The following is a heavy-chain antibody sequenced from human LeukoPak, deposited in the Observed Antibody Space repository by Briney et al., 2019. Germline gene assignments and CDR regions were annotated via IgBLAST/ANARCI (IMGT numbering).Heavy chain of an antibody. V-gene: IGHV3-30*18. CDR3: VKEFHSNSYGAYFDY. CDR1: GITFSNYG. J-gene: IGHJ4*02. CDR2: ISRDGSIQ. Sequence: GGSLRLSCAASGITFSNYGMQWVRQAPGKGLEWVAVISRDGSIQHYGDSVKGRFTISRDNSENTMRLQMNSLRSDDTAVYYCVKEFHSNSYGAYFDYWGQGTLVTVSS. D-gene: IGHD4-11*01.